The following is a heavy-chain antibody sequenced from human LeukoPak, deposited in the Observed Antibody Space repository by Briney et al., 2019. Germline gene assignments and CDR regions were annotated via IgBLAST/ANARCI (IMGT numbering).Heavy chain of an antibody. Sequence: SVKVSCKASGGTFSSYAISWVRQAPGQGLEWMGGIIPIFGTANYAQKFQGRVTITTDESTSTAYMELSGLRSEDTAVYYCARGASYYYDSSGDWGQGTLVTVSS. D-gene: IGHD3-22*01. CDR1: GGTFSSYA. V-gene: IGHV1-69*05. CDR2: IIPIFGTA. J-gene: IGHJ4*02. CDR3: ARGASYYYDSSGD.